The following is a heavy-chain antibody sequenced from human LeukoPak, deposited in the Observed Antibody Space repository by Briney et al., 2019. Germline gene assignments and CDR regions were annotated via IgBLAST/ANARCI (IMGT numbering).Heavy chain of an antibody. CDR1: GYTFSNYS. J-gene: IGHJ4*02. Sequence: ASVKVSCKASGYTFSNYSMNWVRQAPGQGLEWMGWINTITGNPTYAQGFTGRFVFSLDTSVSTAYLQISSLKAEDTAVYHCVRAIADFDYWGQGTLVTVSS. V-gene: IGHV7-4-1*02. D-gene: IGHD6-13*01. CDR3: VRAIADFDY. CDR2: INTITGNP.